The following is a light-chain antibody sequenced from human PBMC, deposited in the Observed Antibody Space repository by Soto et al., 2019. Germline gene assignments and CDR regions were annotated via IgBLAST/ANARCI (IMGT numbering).Light chain of an antibody. CDR3: QQYNNWPSMYT. Sequence: EIVMTQSPATPSVSPGERATLSCRASQSVSSNLAWYQQKPGQAPRLLIYGASIRATGVPARFSGSGSGTDFTLTISSLQSEDFAVYYCQQYNNWPSMYTFGQGTKLEIK. CDR2: GAS. J-gene: IGKJ2*01. CDR1: QSVSSN. V-gene: IGKV3-15*01.